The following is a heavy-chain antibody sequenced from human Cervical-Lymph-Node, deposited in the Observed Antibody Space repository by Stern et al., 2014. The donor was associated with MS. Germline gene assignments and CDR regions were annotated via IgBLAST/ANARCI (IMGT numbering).Heavy chain of an antibody. J-gene: IGHJ4*02. D-gene: IGHD3-9*01. CDR1: GFTFSSYS. CDR3: ARASARYDILTGSFDY. Sequence: VQLVESGGGLVKPGGSLRLSCAASGFTFSSYSMNWVRQAPGKGLAWVSSISSSSSYIYYADSVKGRFTISRDNAKNSLYLQMNSLRAEDTAVYYCARASARYDILTGSFDYWGQGTLVTVSS. CDR2: ISSSSSYI. V-gene: IGHV3-21*01.